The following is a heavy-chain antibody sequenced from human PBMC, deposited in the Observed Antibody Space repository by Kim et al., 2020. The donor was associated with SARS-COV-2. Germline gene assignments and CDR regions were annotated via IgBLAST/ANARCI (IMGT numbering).Heavy chain of an antibody. J-gene: IGHJ4*02. V-gene: IGHV3-21*01. CDR2: ISSSSVDI. CDR3: ARDGNYYGSGSYLKFLDY. CDR1: GFTFSTYN. Sequence: GGSLRLSCAASGFTFSTYNMNWVRQAPGKGLEWVSSISSSSVDIYYADSMKGRFTISRDNAMKSLYLHMNSLTAEDTAVYYCARDGNYYGSGSYLKFLDYWGQGTLVTVSS. D-gene: IGHD3-10*01.